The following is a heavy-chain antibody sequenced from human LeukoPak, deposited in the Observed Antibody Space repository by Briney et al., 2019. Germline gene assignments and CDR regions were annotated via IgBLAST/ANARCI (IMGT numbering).Heavy chain of an antibody. D-gene: IGHD6-13*01. CDR3: AKDIGRSSYYYFDY. V-gene: IGHV3-30*02. CDR2: IWYDGSDK. CDR1: GFTFSDYG. Sequence: GGSLRLSCAASGFTFSDYGMHWVRQAPGKGLEWVAFIWYDGSDKYYADSVKGRFTISRDNSKNTLYVQMHTLRAEDTAVYYCAKDIGRSSYYYFDYWGQGTLVTVSS. J-gene: IGHJ4*02.